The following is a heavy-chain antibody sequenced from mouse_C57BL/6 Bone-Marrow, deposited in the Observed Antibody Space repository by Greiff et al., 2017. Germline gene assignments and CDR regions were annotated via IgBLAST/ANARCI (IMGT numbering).Heavy chain of an antibody. V-gene: IGHV14-4*01. CDR3: TTWAIYYGNYYYAMDY. J-gene: IGHJ4*01. CDR2: IDPENGDT. Sequence: EVQLQESGAELVRPGASVKLSCTASGFNIKDDYMHWVKQRPEQGLEWIGWIDPENGDTEYAAKFQGKATITADTSSNTAYLQLSSLTSEDTAVYYCTTWAIYYGNYYYAMDYWGQGTSVTVSS. CDR1: GFNIKDDY. D-gene: IGHD2-1*01.